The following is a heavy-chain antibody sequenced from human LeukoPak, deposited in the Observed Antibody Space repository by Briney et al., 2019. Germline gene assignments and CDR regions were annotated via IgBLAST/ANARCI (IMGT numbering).Heavy chain of an antibody. CDR2: FYTSGIT. Sequence: PGGSLRLSCAVSGFTVSSNFMSWVRQAPGKGPEWGSVFYTSGITYYAASVRGRVTISSHNSKHTLSLHMNSLTGEHTAGYYFAREDAGRTYAFDYWGQGILVTVSS. CDR3: AREDAGRTYAFDY. J-gene: IGHJ4*02. CDR1: GFTVSSNF. D-gene: IGHD2-15*01. V-gene: IGHV3-66*01.